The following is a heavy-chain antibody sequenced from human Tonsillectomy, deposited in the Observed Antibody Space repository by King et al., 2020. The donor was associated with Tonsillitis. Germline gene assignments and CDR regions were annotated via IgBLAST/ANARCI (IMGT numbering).Heavy chain of an antibody. J-gene: IGHJ3*02. CDR3: ARDWDFYDSSEGHAFDI. CDR1: GGSISSYY. D-gene: IGHD3-22*01. V-gene: IGHV4-59*12. Sequence: HVQLQESGPGLVKPSETLALTCTVSGGSISSYYWSWIRQPPGKGLEWIGYIYYIGSTNYNPSLKSRVTISVDTSTTQFSPKLRSVPAADTAVYYCARDWDFYDSSEGHAFDIWGQGTMVTVSS. CDR2: IYYIGST.